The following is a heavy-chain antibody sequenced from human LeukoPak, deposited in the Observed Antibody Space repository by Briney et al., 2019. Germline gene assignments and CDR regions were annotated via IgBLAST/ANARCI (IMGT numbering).Heavy chain of an antibody. CDR3: ARDIYSYGARGAFDI. J-gene: IGHJ3*02. CDR1: GGSISSYY. D-gene: IGHD5-18*01. Sequence: SETLSLTCTVSGGSISSYYWSWIRQPAGKGLEWIGRIYTSGSTNYNPSLKSRVTMSVDTSKNQFSLKLSSVTAADTAVYYCARDIYSYGARGAFDIWGQGTMVTVSS. V-gene: IGHV4-4*07. CDR2: IYTSGST.